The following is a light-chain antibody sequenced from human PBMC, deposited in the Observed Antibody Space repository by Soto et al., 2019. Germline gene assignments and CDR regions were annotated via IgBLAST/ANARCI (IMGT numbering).Light chain of an antibody. CDR1: QSVSSN. V-gene: IGKV3D-15*01. CDR2: GAS. Sequence: EIVMTQSPATLSVSPGERATLSCRASQSVSSNLAWYQQKPGQAPRLLIYGASTRATGIPARFSGSGSGTEFTHTISSLQSEDFAVYYCQQYKTWPPWTFGQGTKVEIK. CDR3: QQYKTWPPWT. J-gene: IGKJ1*01.